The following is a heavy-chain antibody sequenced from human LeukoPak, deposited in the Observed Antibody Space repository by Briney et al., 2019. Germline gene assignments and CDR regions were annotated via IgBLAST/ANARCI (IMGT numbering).Heavy chain of an antibody. V-gene: IGHV3-74*01. D-gene: IGHD1-26*01. CDR3: AISGSYWAWAH. CDR2: INSDGINT. CDR1: GFTFSNYW. J-gene: IGHJ4*02. Sequence: GGSLRLSCAASGFTFSNYWMHWVRQAPGKGLVWVSRINSDGINTSYADSVKGRFTISRDNAKNTLNLQMNSLRAEDTAVYYCAISGSYWAWAHWGQGTLVTISS.